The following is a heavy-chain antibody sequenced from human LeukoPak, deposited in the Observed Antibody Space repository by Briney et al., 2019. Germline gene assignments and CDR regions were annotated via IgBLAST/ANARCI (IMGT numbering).Heavy chain of an antibody. J-gene: IGHJ4*02. V-gene: IGHV3-30*02. D-gene: IGHD5-18*01. CDR3: AKGILSYRHGYTDF. Sequence: GGSLTLSCAASGFSFSKYGMFWVRQAPGKGLEWVAFVRSDSTNKYTADSVKGRFAISRDNSKNTVYLRMASLRAEESALYACAKGILSYRHGYTDFWGQGTLVTVSS. CDR1: GFSFSKYG. CDR2: VRSDSTNK.